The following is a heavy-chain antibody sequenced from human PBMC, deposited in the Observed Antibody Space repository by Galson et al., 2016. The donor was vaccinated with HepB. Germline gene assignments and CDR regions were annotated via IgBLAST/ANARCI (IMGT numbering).Heavy chain of an antibody. V-gene: IGHV1-69*10. D-gene: IGHD3-22*01. CDR2: IIPILGIA. CDR3: ARFRGIVVVNYYYGMDV. CDR1: GGTFSSYA. J-gene: IGHJ6*02. Sequence: SVKVSCKASGGTFSSYAISWVRQAPGQGLEWMGGIIPILGIANYAQKFQGRVTITADKSTSTAYMELSSLRSEDTAVYYCARFRGIVVVNYYYGMDVRGQGTTVTVSS.